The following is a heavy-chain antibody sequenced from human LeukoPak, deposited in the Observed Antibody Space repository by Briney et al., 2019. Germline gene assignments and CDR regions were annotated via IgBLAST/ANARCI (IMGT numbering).Heavy chain of an antibody. D-gene: IGHD3-3*01. J-gene: IGHJ6*02. CDR1: GFTFSSYS. Sequence: GGSLRLSCAACGFTFSSYSMNWVRQAPGKGLEWVSYISSSSSTIYYADSVKGRFTISRDNAKNSLYLQVNSLRAEDTAVYYCARERPDFWSGYSAFGYYGMDVWGQGTTVTVSS. CDR3: ARERPDFWSGYSAFGYYGMDV. V-gene: IGHV3-48*01. CDR2: ISSSSSTI.